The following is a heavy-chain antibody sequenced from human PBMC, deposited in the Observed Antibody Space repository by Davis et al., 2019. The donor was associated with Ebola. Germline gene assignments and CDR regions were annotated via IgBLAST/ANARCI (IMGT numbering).Heavy chain of an antibody. V-gene: IGHV3-73*01. J-gene: IGHJ4*02. D-gene: IGHD4-23*01. Sequence: GESLKISCAASGFTFSGSAMHWVRQASGKGLEWLGRIRSKGNSYATAYAASMKGRFTISRDDSKNMAYLQMDSLRAEDTAVYYCAQQLGDYGGNALRYWGQGTLVTVSS. CDR2: IRSKGNSYAT. CDR1: GFTFSGSA. CDR3: AQQLGDYGGNALRY.